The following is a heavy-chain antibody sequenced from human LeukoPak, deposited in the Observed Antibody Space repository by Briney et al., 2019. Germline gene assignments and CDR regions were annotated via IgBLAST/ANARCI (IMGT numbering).Heavy chain of an antibody. J-gene: IGHJ1*01. Sequence: SETLSLTCTVSGGSISSYYWSWIRQPAGKGLEWIGRIYTSGSTNYNPSLKSRVTMSVDTSKNQFSLKLSSVTAADTAVYYCASKGGYGSAVYFQHWGQGTLVTVSS. CDR3: ASKGGYGSAVYFQH. CDR2: IYTSGST. CDR1: GGSISSYY. V-gene: IGHV4-4*07. D-gene: IGHD5-12*01.